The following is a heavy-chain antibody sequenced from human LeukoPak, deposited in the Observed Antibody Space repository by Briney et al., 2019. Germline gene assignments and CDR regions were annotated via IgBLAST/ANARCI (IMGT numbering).Heavy chain of an antibody. V-gene: IGHV3-9*01. CDR2: ISWNSGSI. Sequence: PGGSLGLSCEASGYTFDDYAMHWVRQAPGKGLEWVSGISWNSGSIGYADSVKGRFSISRDNGKNSLYLQMNSLRTEDTALYYCAKGHTYGLGESYLDIWGQGTLVSVSS. D-gene: IGHD5-18*01. CDR1: GYTFDDYA. J-gene: IGHJ4*02. CDR3: AKGHTYGLGESYLDI.